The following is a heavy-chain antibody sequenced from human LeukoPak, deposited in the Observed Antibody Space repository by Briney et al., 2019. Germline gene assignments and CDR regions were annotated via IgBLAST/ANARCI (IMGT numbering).Heavy chain of an antibody. V-gene: IGHV3-30-3*01. CDR2: ISYDGSNK. CDR1: GFTFSSYA. Sequence: PGGSLRLSCAASGFTFSSYAMHWVRQAPGKGLEWVAVISYDGSNKYYADSVKGRFTISRDNSKNTLYLQMNSLRAEDTAVYYCARTESSYGYPFDYWGQGTLVTVSS. D-gene: IGHD5-18*01. CDR3: ARTESSYGYPFDY. J-gene: IGHJ4*02.